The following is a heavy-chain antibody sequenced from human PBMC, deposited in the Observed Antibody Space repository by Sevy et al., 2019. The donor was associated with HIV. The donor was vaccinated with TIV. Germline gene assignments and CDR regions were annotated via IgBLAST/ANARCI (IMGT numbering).Heavy chain of an antibody. J-gene: IGHJ4*02. CDR2: IWYDGSNK. CDR3: ARESGSDWYLDS. D-gene: IGHD2-21*02. V-gene: IGHV3-33*01. Sequence: GGSLRLSCAASGFTFSNKGMHWGLQAPGKGLEWVAVIWYDGSNKYYGDYVKGRFTISRDNSKNTLYLQMNSLRVEDTATYYCARESGSDWYLDSWGQGTLVTVSS. CDR1: GFTFSNKG.